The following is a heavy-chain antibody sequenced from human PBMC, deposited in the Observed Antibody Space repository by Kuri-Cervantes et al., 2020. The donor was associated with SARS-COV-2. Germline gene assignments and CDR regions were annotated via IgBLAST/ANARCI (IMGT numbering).Heavy chain of an antibody. CDR1: GITFSSYA. V-gene: IGHV3-23*01. Sequence: GESMQISCAASGITFSSYAMSWVRQAPGKGLEWVPAITDDGGSTYHADSVNGRFTISRDNSKTTLFLQINSLRAEYTAVYHCVKGSATSRPYYFDSWGQGTLVTVSS. D-gene: IGHD3-10*01. CDR2: ITDDGGST. J-gene: IGHJ4*02. CDR3: VKGSATSRPYYFDS.